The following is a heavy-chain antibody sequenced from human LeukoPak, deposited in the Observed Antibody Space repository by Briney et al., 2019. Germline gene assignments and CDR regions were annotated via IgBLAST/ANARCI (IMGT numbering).Heavy chain of an antibody. CDR3: VRARAGGLDY. J-gene: IGHJ4*02. CDR2: LSFDGAHK. D-gene: IGHD3-16*01. Sequence: PERSLRLSCAASGFTFRHYAVHWVRQAPGRGLEWVAVLSFDGAHKYYAESVKGRFTISRDNSNNTLFLQMDSLRIEDTALYYCVRARAGGLDYWGQGTLVTVPS. V-gene: IGHV3-30*04. CDR1: GFTFRHYA.